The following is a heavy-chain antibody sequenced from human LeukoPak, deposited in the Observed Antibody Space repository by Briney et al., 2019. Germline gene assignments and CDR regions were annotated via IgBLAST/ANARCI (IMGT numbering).Heavy chain of an antibody. J-gene: IGHJ4*02. CDR2: IYHSGST. CDR1: GYSISSGYY. Sequence: SETLSLTCTVSGYSISSGYYWGWIRQPPGKGLEWIGSIYHSGSTYYSPSLKSRVTISVDTSKNQFSLKLSSVTAADTAVYYCARVWGYSYGTPHYWGQGTLVTVSS. CDR3: ARVWGYSYGTPHY. D-gene: IGHD5-18*01. V-gene: IGHV4-38-2*02.